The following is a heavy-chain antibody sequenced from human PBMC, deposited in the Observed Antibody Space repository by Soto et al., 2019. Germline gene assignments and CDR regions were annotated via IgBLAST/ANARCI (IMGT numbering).Heavy chain of an antibody. CDR1: GATFKDYG. Sequence: GGSLRLSCGAPGATFKDYGMHWVRQAPGKGLEWEAVISYDGKQTYYADSVKGRFTISKDKSKRTLFLQMNSLRVDDTAVYYCARDGWGSNWYFDLWGRGTLVTVSS. D-gene: IGHD3-16*01. CDR2: ISYDGKQT. CDR3: ARDGWGSNWYFDL. V-gene: IGHV3-30*03. J-gene: IGHJ2*01.